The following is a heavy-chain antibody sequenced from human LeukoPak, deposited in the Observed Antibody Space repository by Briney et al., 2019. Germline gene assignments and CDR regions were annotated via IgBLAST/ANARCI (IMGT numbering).Heavy chain of an antibody. CDR2: INHDESKK. J-gene: IGHJ5*02. V-gene: IGHV3-7*01. Sequence: PGGPLTLSCAASGFAFSDHWMIWVRQAPGKGLEWVANINHDESKKYYVDSVEGRFTISRDNAKNSLYLQMNSLRAEDTAVYYCAISTYSSSPSWGQGTLVTVSS. D-gene: IGHD6-6*01. CDR1: GFAFSDHW. CDR3: AISTYSSSPS.